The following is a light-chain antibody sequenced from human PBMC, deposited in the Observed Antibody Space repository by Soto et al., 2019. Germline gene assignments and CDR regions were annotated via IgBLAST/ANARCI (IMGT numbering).Light chain of an antibody. CDR1: SSDVGGYNY. V-gene: IGLV2-14*01. CDR3: TSYTSSSTWV. J-gene: IGLJ3*02. CDR2: EVS. Sequence: QSALTQPASVSGSPGQSITISCTGTSSDVGGYNYVSWYQQYPSKAPKLMIFEVSDRPSGVSNRFSGSKSGNTASLTISGLQAEDEADYYCTSYTSSSTWVFGGGTKLTVL.